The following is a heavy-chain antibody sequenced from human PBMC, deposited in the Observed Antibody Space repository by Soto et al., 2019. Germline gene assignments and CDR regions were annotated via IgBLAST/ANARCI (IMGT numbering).Heavy chain of an antibody. V-gene: IGHV3-30-3*01. J-gene: IGHJ4*02. D-gene: IGHD6-19*01. Sequence: VQLVESGGGVVQPGRSLRLSCAASGFTFSSFSLHWVRQAPGKGLEWLALISYDGSTKYNADSVKGRFTVSRDNSNNTLYLQLSSLRPEDTAVYYCARTTTVAGTPEFDYWGQGTLVTVSS. CDR2: ISYDGSTK. CDR3: ARTTTVAGTPEFDY. CDR1: GFTFSSFS.